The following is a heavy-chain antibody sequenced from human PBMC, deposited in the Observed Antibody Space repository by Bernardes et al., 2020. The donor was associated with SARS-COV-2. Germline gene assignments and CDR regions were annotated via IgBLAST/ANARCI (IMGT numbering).Heavy chain of an antibody. D-gene: IGHD3-22*01. J-gene: IGHJ5*01. V-gene: IGHV3-66*01. CDR3: ARDPGYYDSSGYFAHNWFDS. CDR2: IYSGGGT. Sequence: GSLSLSCAASGFSVSSNYMSWVRTAPGEGLKWVSVIYSGGGTYYADSVQGRFTISRDNSKNTLYLQMNGLRAEDTAVYYCARDPGYYDSSGYFAHNWFDSWGQGTLVTVSS. CDR1: GFSVSSNY.